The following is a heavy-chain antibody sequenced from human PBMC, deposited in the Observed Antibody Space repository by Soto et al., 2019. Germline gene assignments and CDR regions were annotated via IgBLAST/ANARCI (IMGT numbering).Heavy chain of an antibody. CDR1: GGSISSSSYH. D-gene: IGHD3-16*02. V-gene: IGHV4-39*01. J-gene: IGHJ4*02. CDR2: IYYSGST. CDR3: ARVMITFGGVIVLGPYYFDY. Sequence: SETLSLTCTVSGGSISSSSYHWGWIRQPPGKGLEWIGSIYYSGSTYYNPSLKSRVTISVDTSKNQFSLKLSSVTAADTAVYYCARVMITFGGVIVLGPYYFDYWGQGTLVTVSS.